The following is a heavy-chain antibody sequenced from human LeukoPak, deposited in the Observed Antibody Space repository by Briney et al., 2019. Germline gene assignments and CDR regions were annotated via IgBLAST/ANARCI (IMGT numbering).Heavy chain of an antibody. D-gene: IGHD3-9*01. CDR3: ASLVYYDILTGYYFDY. V-gene: IGHV4-39*07. CDR2: IYYSGST. CDR1: GGSISSYY. Sequence: RPSETLSLTCTVSGGSISSYYWGWIRQPPGKGLEWIGSIYYSGSTYYNPSLKSRVTISVDTSKNQFSLKLSSVTAADTAVYYCASLVYYDILTGYYFDYWGQGTLVTVSS. J-gene: IGHJ4*02.